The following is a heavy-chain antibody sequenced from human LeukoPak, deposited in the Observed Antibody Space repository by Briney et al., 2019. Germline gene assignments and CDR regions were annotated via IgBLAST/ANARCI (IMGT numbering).Heavy chain of an antibody. CDR1: GYSSTSYW. Sequence: GESLKISCKGSGYSSTSYWIGWVRQMPGKGLEWMGIIYPGDSDTRYSPSFQGQVTISADKSISTAYLQWSSLKASDTAMYYCARTQRDSSGWPTVFDYWGQGTLVAVSS. CDR2: IYPGDSDT. D-gene: IGHD6-19*01. CDR3: ARTQRDSSGWPTVFDY. J-gene: IGHJ4*02. V-gene: IGHV5-51*01.